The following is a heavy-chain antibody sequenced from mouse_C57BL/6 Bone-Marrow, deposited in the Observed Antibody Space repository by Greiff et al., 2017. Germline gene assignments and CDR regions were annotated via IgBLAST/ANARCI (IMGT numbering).Heavy chain of an antibody. J-gene: IGHJ2*01. CDR3: TTVVHY. V-gene: IGHV14-4*01. CDR2: IDPENGDT. D-gene: IGHD1-1*01. CDR1: GFNFKDAY. Sequence: EVQLQQSGAEFVRPGASVKLSCTASGFNFKDAYMHWVKQRPEQGLEWIGWIDPENGDTESASKFQGKATITADTSSITAYLQLSSQTSEDTAVYYCTTVVHYWGQGTTLTVSS.